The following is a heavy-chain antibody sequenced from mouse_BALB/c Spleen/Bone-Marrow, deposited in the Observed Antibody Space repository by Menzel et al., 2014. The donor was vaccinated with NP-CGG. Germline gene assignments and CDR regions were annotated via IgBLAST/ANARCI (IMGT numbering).Heavy chain of an antibody. CDR1: GLTFSSYA. J-gene: IGHJ3*01. CDR2: ISSGGST. CDR3: ARAESYDYGPCVAY. Sequence: EVMLVESGGGLVKPGGSLKLSCAASGLTFSSYAMSWVRQTPEKRLEWVASISSGGSTYYPDSVKGRFTISRDNARNILYLQMSSLRSEDTAVYYCARAESYDYGPCVAYWGRGTLVTVSA. D-gene: IGHD2-4*01. V-gene: IGHV5-6-5*01.